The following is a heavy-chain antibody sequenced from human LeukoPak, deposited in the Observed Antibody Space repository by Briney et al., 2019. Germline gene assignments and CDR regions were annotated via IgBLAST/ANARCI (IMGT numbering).Heavy chain of an antibody. V-gene: IGHV3-30*03. D-gene: IGHD5-24*01. CDR1: GFTFSSYG. Sequence: GGSLRLSCAAPGFTFSSYGMHWVRQAPGKGLEWGAVISYDGSNKYYADSVKGRFTISRDNSKNTLYLQMNSLRVEDTAVYYCAPEGDGYILFDYWGQGTLVTVSS. J-gene: IGHJ4*02. CDR2: ISYDGSNK. CDR3: APEGDGYILFDY.